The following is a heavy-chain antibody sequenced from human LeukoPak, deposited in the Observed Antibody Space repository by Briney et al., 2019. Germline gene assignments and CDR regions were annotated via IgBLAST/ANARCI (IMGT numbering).Heavy chain of an antibody. CDR3: AKDRSSINDVCHGDFDY. CDR2: ISDSGGST. CDR1: GFIFISYA. J-gene: IGHJ4*02. Sequence: PGGSLRLSCAASGFIFISYAMSWVRQAPGKGMEWVSTISDSGGSTYYADSVKGRFTISRDNSKNTVYLQMNSLRAEDTAVYYCAKDRSSINDVCHGDFDYWGQGTLVTVSS. D-gene: IGHD2-8*01. V-gene: IGHV3-23*01.